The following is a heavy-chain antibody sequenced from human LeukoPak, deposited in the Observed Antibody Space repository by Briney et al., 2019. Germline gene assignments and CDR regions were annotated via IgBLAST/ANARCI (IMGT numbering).Heavy chain of an antibody. CDR1: GDSISSYY. CDR2: IHPSGST. J-gene: IGHJ3*02. V-gene: IGHV4-4*07. CDR3: ARDRWRGSHFDI. Sequence: SETLSLTCTVSGDSISSYYWSWIRQPAGKGLEWIGRIHPSGSTNYNPSLKSRVTLSVDTSKNEFSLKLSSVTAADTAVYYCARDRWRGSHFDIWGQGTMVTVSS. D-gene: IGHD3-10*01.